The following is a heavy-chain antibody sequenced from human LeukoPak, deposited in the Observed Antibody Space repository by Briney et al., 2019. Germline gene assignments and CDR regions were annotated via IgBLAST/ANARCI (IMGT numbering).Heavy chain of an antibody. V-gene: IGHV4-59*08. CDR1: GGSISISGYY. CDR3: ARQSGRLLDI. J-gene: IGHJ4*02. D-gene: IGHD3-9*01. CDR2: VYYSGST. Sequence: SETLSLTCTVSGGSISISGYYWSWIRQPPGKGLEWIGSVYYSGSTNYNPSLKSRVTISLDTSKDQFSLKLNSVTATDTAVFYCARQSGRLLDIWGQGILVTVSS.